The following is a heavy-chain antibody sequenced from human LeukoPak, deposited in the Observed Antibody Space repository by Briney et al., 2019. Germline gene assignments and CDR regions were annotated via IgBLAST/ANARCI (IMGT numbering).Heavy chain of an antibody. CDR2: VHYSGSS. J-gene: IGHJ4*02. D-gene: IGHD3-22*01. CDR1: GASIRSCY. Sequence: PSETLSLTCTVSGASIRSCYWNWIRQPPGKGLEWIGYVHYSGSSNYNLSLKSRVTISVDTANSQYSLILSSVTAADTAVYYCVRDTRSYDTSGYYHFDFWGQGSLVTVSS. CDR3: VRDTRSYDTSGYYHFDF. V-gene: IGHV4-59*01.